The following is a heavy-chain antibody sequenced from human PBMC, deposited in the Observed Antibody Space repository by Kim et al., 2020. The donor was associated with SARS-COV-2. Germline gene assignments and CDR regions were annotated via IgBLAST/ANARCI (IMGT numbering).Heavy chain of an antibody. J-gene: IGHJ6*02. CDR3: TRGRYSSSSPGIDV. Sequence: SETLSLTCTVSGGSISGGYYWGWVRQLPEKGLEWIGYIYRSGTTYYNPSLKSRLSFSVDTSKSQFSLRLSSVTAADTAIYYCTRGRYSSSSPGIDVWVQG. CDR1: GGSISGGYY. CDR2: IYRSGTT. D-gene: IGHD6-6*01. V-gene: IGHV4-31*03.